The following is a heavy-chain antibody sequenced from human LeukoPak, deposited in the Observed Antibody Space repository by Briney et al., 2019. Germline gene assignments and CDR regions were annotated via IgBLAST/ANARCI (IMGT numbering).Heavy chain of an antibody. D-gene: IGHD6-6*01. CDR2: ISAYNGNT. Sequence: ASVTVSCTASGYTFTSYGISWVRQAPGQGLEWMGWISAYNGNTNYAQKLQGRVTMTTDTSTSTAYMELRSLRSDDTAVYYCARGGPTRHYYYMDVWGKGTTVTVSS. J-gene: IGHJ6*03. CDR1: GYTFTSYG. CDR3: ARGGPTRHYYYMDV. V-gene: IGHV1-18*01.